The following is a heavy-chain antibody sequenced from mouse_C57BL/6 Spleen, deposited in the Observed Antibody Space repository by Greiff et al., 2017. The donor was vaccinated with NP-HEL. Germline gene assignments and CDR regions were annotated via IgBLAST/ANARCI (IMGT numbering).Heavy chain of an antibody. CDR3: AGYGGSYGYFDV. V-gene: IGHV1-55*01. CDR1: GYTFTSYW. D-gene: IGHD1-1*01. J-gene: IGHJ1*03. CDR2: IYPGSGST. Sequence: VQLQQPGAELVKPGASVKMSCKASGYTFTSYWITWVKQRPGQGLEWIGDIYPGSGSTNYNEKFKSKATLTVDTSSSTAYMQLSSLTSEDAAVYYCAGYGGSYGYFDVWGTGTTVTVSS.